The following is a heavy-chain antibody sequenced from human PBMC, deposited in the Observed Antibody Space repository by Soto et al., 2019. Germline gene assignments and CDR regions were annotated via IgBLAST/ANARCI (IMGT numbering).Heavy chain of an antibody. Sequence: QVQLQESGPGLVKPSQTLSLTCTVSGGSISSGGYYWSWIRQHPGKGLEWIGYIYYSGSTYYNPSLKSRVTISVDTSKNQFSLKLSSVTAADTAVYYCARGGTVVVVAARDAFDIWGQGTMVTVSS. CDR1: GGSISSGGYY. D-gene: IGHD2-15*01. CDR3: ARGGTVVVVAARDAFDI. V-gene: IGHV4-31*03. J-gene: IGHJ3*02. CDR2: IYYSGST.